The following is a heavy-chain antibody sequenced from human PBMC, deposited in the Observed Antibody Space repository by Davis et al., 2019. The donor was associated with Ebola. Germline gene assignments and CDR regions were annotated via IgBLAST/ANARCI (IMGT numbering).Heavy chain of an antibody. CDR3: ATRYSGNFWDLYYYYGMDV. CDR1: GFTFSSYW. CDR2: IKQDGSEK. J-gene: IGHJ6*02. Sequence: GESLKISCAASGFTFSSYWMSWVRQAPGKGLEWVANIKQDGSEKYYVDSVKGRFTISRDNAKNSLYLQMNSLRAEDTAVYYCATRYSGNFWDLYYYYGMDVWGQGTTVTVS. V-gene: IGHV3-7*03. D-gene: IGHD1-26*01.